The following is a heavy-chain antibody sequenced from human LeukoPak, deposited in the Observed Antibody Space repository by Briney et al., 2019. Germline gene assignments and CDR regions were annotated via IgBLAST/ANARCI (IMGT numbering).Heavy chain of an antibody. CDR3: ARGRDIVLAGLSVLHDH. CDR1: GYTFTGYY. D-gene: IGHD2-8*02. J-gene: IGHJ4*02. V-gene: IGHV1-2*02. CDR2: INPNSGGT. Sequence: ASVKVSCKASGYTFTGYYLHWVRQAPGQGLEWMGWINPNSGGTKYAQKFQGRVAMTRDTAISTAYMELRRLTSDDTAVYYCARGRDIVLAGLSVLHDHWGQGTLVTVSS.